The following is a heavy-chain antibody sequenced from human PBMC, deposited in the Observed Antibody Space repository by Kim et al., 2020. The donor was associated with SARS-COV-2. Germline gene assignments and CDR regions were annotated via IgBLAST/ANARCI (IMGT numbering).Heavy chain of an antibody. CDR2: IYSSGHT. Sequence: SETLSLTCTVSGGSISSAGDYWSWIRQAPGKGLEWIGYIYSSGHTYYSPSLQSRVVISIDTSKNQFSLDLTSVTAADTAVYYCARRSAGAYFDYWGQGALVTVSS. J-gene: IGHJ4*02. CDR3: ARRSAGAYFDY. V-gene: IGHV4-31*03. D-gene: IGHD2-21*01. CDR1: GGSISSAGDY.